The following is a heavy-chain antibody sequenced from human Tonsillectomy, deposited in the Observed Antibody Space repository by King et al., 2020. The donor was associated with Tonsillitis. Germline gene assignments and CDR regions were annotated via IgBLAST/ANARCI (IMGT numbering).Heavy chain of an antibody. V-gene: IGHV1-8*02. Sequence: VQLVESGAEVKKPGASVKVSCKASGYTFTTYDINWVRQATGQGLEWMGWMNLDSANTGYARKFQGRVTMTRNTSISTAYMDLSSLRSEDTAVYYCACGRQQLAEDAFDIWGQGTMVTVSS. CDR2: MNLDSANT. J-gene: IGHJ3*02. CDR1: GYTFTTYD. CDR3: ACGRQQLAEDAFDI. D-gene: IGHD6-13*01.